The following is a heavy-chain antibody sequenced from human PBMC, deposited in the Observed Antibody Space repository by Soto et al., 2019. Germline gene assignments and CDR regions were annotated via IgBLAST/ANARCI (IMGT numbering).Heavy chain of an antibody. CDR2: IKTKGEGGPT. V-gene: IGHV3-15*07. CDR3: TTGSVEGV. J-gene: IGHJ6*02. CDR1: GLHISNAW. Sequence: EVQLVESGGGHIQPGGSLRLSCAASGLHISNAWMNWVRQAPGKWLEWVGRIKTKGEGGPTDYPAAVKGRFIVSRDDSQNTLHLQMNSLKIEDTAVYYGTTGSVEGVWGQGTAVIVSS. D-gene: IGHD2-15*01.